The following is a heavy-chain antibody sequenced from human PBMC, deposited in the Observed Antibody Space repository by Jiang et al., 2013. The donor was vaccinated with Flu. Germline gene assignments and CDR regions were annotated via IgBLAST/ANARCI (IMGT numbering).Heavy chain of an antibody. J-gene: IGHJ5*02. D-gene: IGHD2-2*01. CDR3: ARVGRVVPAAMWFDP. V-gene: IGHV2-70*11. Sequence: KPTQTLTLTCTFSGFSLSTSGMCVSWIRQPPGKALEWLARIDWDDDKYYSTSLKTRLTISKDTSKNQVVLTMTNMDPVDTATYYCARVGRVVPAAMWFDPWGQGTLVTVSS. CDR1: GFSLSTSGMC. CDR2: IDWDDDK.